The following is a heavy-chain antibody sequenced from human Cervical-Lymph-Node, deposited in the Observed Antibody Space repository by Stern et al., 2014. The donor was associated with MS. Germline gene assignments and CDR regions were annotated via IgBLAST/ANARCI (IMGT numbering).Heavy chain of an antibody. Sequence: QVQLQESGPGLVKPSDTLSLTCAVSGYSISSSNWWGWIRQPPGKGLEWIGYIYYSGSTYYNPSLKSRVTISVDTSKNQFSLKLSSVTAVDTAMYYCARTTNRIVVTGQLDYWGQGTLVTVSS. J-gene: IGHJ4*02. V-gene: IGHV4-28*07. CDR1: GYSISSSNW. D-gene: IGHD2-2*01. CDR2: IYYSGST. CDR3: ARTTNRIVVTGQLDY.